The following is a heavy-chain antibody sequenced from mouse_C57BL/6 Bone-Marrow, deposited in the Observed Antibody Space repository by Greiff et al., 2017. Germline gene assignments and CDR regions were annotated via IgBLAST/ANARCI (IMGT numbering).Heavy chain of an antibody. CDR2: IDPETGGT. D-gene: IGHD2-3*01. J-gene: IGHJ3*01. Sequence: QVHVKQSGAELVRPGASVTLSCKASGYTFTDYDMHWVKQTPVHGLEWIGAIDPETGGTAYNQKFKGKAILTADKSSSTAYMELRSLTSEDSAVYYCTRGNDGYYLWFAYWGQGTLVTVSA. CDR1: GYTFTDYD. CDR3: TRGNDGYYLWFAY. V-gene: IGHV1-15*01.